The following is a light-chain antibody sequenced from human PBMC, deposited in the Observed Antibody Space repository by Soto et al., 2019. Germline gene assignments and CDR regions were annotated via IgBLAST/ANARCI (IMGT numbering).Light chain of an antibody. V-gene: IGLV2-23*02. CDR2: EVN. CDR3: CSSGGSPTYV. CDR1: SSIVGSYQL. Sequence: TALSRPPSPSGSPGQPVTISRPVTSSIVGSYQLVSRYQQHPGKAPKLRTFEVNKRPSGVSNRFSGSKSGNTASLTTSGLKAEDEADYYCCSSGGSPTYVFGSGTKGTVL. J-gene: IGLJ1*01.